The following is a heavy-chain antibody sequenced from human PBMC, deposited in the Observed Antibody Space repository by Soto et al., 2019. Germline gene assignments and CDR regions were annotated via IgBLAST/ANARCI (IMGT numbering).Heavy chain of an antibody. Sequence: EVQLLESGGGLARPGGSLRLSCVASGFIFSDYAMTWIRQAPGKGLEWVATISASGGNIEYTDSLKGRFTISRDNSKKTVYLQMNGLTADDTAVHYCAKVAGGLGYFDLWGRGTLVTVSS. J-gene: IGHJ2*01. CDR3: AKVAGGLGYFDL. D-gene: IGHD3-16*01. V-gene: IGHV3-23*01. CDR1: GFIFSDYA. CDR2: ISASGGNI.